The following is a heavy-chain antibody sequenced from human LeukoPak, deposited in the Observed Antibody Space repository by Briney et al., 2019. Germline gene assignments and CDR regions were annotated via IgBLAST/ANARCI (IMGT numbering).Heavy chain of an antibody. CDR2: TYYRSKWYN. CDR1: GDSVSRNSAA. Sequence: SQTLSLTCATSGDSVSRNSAAWNWIRQSPSRGLEWLGRTYYRSKWYNDYAVSVKSRITINPDTSKNQFSLQLNSVTPEDTAVYYCARAPFTAMVEYWFDPWGQGTLVTVSS. V-gene: IGHV6-1*01. D-gene: IGHD5-18*01. CDR3: ARAPFTAMVEYWFDP. J-gene: IGHJ5*02.